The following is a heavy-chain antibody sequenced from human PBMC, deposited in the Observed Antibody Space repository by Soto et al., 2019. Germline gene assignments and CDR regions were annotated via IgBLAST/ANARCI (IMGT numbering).Heavy chain of an antibody. Sequence: QVQLVQSGAEVKKPESSVKVSCKAPGGTFSTYAISWVRQAPEQGLEWMGGIIPMFGTANYAKRFHDRVTITGEESTNTVYMELSSLRSEDTAVYFCASGIQLWLRRINNGYSGWGQGTLVTVSS. V-gene: IGHV1-69*12. CDR3: ASGIQLWLRRINNGYSG. CDR1: GGTFSTYA. J-gene: IGHJ4*02. CDR2: IIPMFGTA. D-gene: IGHD5-18*01.